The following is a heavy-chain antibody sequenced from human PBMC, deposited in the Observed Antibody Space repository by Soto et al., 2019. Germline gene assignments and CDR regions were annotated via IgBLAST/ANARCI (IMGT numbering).Heavy chain of an antibody. CDR3: AGDGGYSSSWFNY. CDR1: GGSISSYY. CDR2: IYYSGST. J-gene: IGHJ4*02. Sequence: SEPLSLTCTVSGGSISSYYWSWIRQPPGKGLEWIGYIYYSGSTNYNPSLKSRVTISVDTSKNQFSLKLSSVTAADTAVYYCAGDGGYSSSWFNYWGQGTLVTVTS. D-gene: IGHD6-13*01. V-gene: IGHV4-59*01.